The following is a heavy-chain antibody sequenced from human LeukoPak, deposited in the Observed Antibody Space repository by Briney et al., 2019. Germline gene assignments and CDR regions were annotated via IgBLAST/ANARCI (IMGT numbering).Heavy chain of an antibody. CDR2: IKSTTDGGTT. CDR1: GFTFSNAW. CDR3: TTSSYSSGLHYYYYYYMDV. J-gene: IGHJ6*03. D-gene: IGHD6-19*01. Sequence: GGSLRLPYAASGFTFSNAWMNWVRQAPGKGLEWVGRIKSTTDGGTTDYAAPVKGRFTISREDSESTLFLQMNSLKIEDTAVYYCTTSSYSSGLHYYYYYYMDVWGKGTTVTVSS. V-gene: IGHV3-15*01.